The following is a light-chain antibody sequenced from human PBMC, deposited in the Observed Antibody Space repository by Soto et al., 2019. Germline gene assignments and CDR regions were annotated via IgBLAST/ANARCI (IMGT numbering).Light chain of an antibody. CDR1: QSISSW. CDR2: KAS. Sequence: DIQMTQSPSTLSASVGDRVIITCRASQSISSWLAWYQQKPGKAPNLLIYKASTLKSGVPSRFSGSGSGTXFXLAISSLQPDDFATYYCQQYDNDSWTFGQGTKLEIK. J-gene: IGKJ1*01. V-gene: IGKV1-5*03. CDR3: QQYDNDSWT.